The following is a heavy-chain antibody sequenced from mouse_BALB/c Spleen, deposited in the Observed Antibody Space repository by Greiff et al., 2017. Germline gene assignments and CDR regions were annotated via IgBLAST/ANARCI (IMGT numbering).Heavy chain of an antibody. D-gene: IGHD2-1*01. CDR3: ARSGGNYEGFAY. CDR1: GFNIKDTY. V-gene: IGHV14-3*02. CDR2: IDPANGNT. Sequence: DVQLQESGAELVKPGASVKLSCTASGFNIKDTYMHWVKQRPEQGLEWIGRIDPANGNTKYDPKFQGKATITADTSSNTAYLQLSSLTSEDTAVYYCARSGGNYEGFAYWGQGTLVTVSA. J-gene: IGHJ3*01.